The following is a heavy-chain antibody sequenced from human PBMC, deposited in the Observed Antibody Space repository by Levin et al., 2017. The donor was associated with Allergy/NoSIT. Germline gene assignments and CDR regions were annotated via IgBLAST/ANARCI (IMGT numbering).Heavy chain of an antibody. D-gene: IGHD2-15*01. CDR3: ATSPCSGGSCYELHDAFDI. J-gene: IGHJ3*02. CDR1: GFTFSSYE. CDR2: ISSSGSTI. V-gene: IGHV3-48*03. Sequence: QAGGSLRLSCAASGFTFSSYEMNWVRQAPGKGLEWVSYISSSGSTIYYADSVKGRFTISRDNAKNSLYLQMNSLRAEDTAVYYCATSPCSGGSCYELHDAFDIWGQGTMVTVSS.